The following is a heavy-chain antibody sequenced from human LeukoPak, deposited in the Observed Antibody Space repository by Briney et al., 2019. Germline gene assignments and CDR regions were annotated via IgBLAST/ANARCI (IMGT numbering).Heavy chain of an antibody. Sequence: SVKVSCKASGGTFSSYAISWVRQAPGQGLEWMGGIIPIFGTANYAQKFQGRVTITADESTSTAYMELSSLRSEDTAVYYCAREGTQSGSSYYYYMDVWGKGTTVTVSS. CDR3: AREGTQSGSSYYYYMDV. D-gene: IGHD1-1*01. CDR1: GGTFSSYA. CDR2: IIPIFGTA. J-gene: IGHJ6*03. V-gene: IGHV1-69*13.